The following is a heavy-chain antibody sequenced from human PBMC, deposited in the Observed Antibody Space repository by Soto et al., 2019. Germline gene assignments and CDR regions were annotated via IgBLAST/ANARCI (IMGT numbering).Heavy chain of an antibody. J-gene: IGHJ4*02. CDR1: GFTFSSYA. Sequence: GGSLRLSCAASGFTFSSYAMSWVRQAPGKGLEWVSAISGSGGSTYYADSVKGRFTISRDNSKNTLYLQMNSLRAEDTAVYYCANWIAAAGTPGSRNRPFAYWGQGTLVTVSS. D-gene: IGHD6-13*01. CDR3: ANWIAAAGTPGSRNRPFAY. V-gene: IGHV3-23*01. CDR2: ISGSGGST.